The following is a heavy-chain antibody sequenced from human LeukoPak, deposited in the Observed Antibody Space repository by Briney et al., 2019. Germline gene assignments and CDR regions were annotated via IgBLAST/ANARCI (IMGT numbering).Heavy chain of an antibody. CDR1: GFTFSSYA. V-gene: IGHV3-30-3*01. J-gene: IGHJ4*01. CDR2: ISNDGSNK. CDR3: VRDNAYTFDY. Sequence: GGSLRLSCAASGFTFSSYAMHWVRQAPGKGLEWVAVISNDGSNKYYADSVKGRFTISRDNSKNTLYLQMNSLRAEDTAIYYCVRDNAYTFDYWGHGTLVTVSS. D-gene: IGHD5-24*01.